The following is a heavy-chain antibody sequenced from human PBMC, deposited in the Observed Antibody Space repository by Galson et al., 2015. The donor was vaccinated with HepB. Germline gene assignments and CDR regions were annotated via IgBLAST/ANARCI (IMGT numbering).Heavy chain of an antibody. D-gene: IGHD3-10*01. CDR2: ISSSSSYI. CDR3: ARVYYYGSGSYPYYFDY. V-gene: IGHV3-21*01. CDR1: GFTFSSYS. J-gene: IGHJ4*02. Sequence: SLRLSCAASGFTFSSYSMNWVRQAPGKGLEWVSSISSSSSYIYYADSVKGRFTISRDNAKNSLYLQMNSLRAEDTAVYYCARVYYYGSGSYPYYFDYWGQGTLVTVSS.